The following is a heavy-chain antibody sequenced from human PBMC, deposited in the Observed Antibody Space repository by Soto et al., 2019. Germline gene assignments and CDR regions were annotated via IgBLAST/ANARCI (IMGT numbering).Heavy chain of an antibody. J-gene: IGHJ6*02. CDR1: GFTFSSYA. D-gene: IGHD2-21*02. CDR2: ISYDGSNK. Sequence: QVQLVESGGGVVQPGRSLRLSCAASGFTFSSYAMHWVRQAPGKGLEWVAVISYDGSNKYYADSVKGRFTISRDNSKNTLYLQMNSLRAEDTAVYYCARDHCGGDCYSRIDYYGMDVWGQGTTVTVSS. CDR3: ARDHCGGDCYSRIDYYGMDV. V-gene: IGHV3-30-3*01.